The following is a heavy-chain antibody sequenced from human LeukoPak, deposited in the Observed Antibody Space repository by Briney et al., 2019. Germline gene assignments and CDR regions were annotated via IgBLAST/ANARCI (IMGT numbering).Heavy chain of an antibody. D-gene: IGHD3-3*01. Sequence: PGGSLRLSCAASGFTFSSYWMSWVRQAPGKGLEWVANIKQDGSEEYYVDSVKGRFTISRDNAKNSLYLQMNSLRAEDTAVYYCARTYYDFWSGYLGTFDIWGQGTMVTVSS. CDR3: ARTYYDFWSGYLGTFDI. J-gene: IGHJ3*02. CDR2: IKQDGSEE. CDR1: GFTFSSYW. V-gene: IGHV3-7*03.